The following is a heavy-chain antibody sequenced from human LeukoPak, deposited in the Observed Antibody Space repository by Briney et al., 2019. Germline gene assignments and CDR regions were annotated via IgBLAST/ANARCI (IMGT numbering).Heavy chain of an antibody. CDR1: GFTFDDYA. Sequence: PGGSLRLSCAASGFTFDDYAMHWVRQAPGKGLEWVSGISWNSGSIGYADSVKGRFTISRDNAKNSLYLQMNSLRAEDTAVYYCAKGDRDPIRSHYSSSWFYDYWGQGTLVTVSS. V-gene: IGHV3-9*01. CDR2: ISWNSGSI. J-gene: IGHJ4*02. D-gene: IGHD6-13*01. CDR3: AKGDRDPIRSHYSSSWFYDY.